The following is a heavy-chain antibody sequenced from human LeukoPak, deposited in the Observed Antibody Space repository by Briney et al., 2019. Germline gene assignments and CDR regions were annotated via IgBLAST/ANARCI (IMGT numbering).Heavy chain of an antibody. J-gene: IGHJ4*02. CDR3: AREFPYDYSTLPQGY. V-gene: IGHV1-2*02. D-gene: IGHD4-11*01. Sequence: ASVKVSCKASGYTFTGYYMHWVRQAPGQGLEWMGWINPNSGGTNYAQKFQGRVTMTRDTSISTAYMELSRLRSDDTAVYYCAREFPYDYSTLPQGYWGQGTLVTVSS. CDR1: GYTFTGYY. CDR2: INPNSGGT.